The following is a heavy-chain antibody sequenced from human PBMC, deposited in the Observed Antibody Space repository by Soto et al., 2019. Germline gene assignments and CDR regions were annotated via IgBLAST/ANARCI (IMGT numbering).Heavy chain of an antibody. V-gene: IGHV4-31*03. CDR2: IYYSGST. D-gene: IGHD1-20*01. J-gene: IGHJ5*02. CDR3: ARGGPITGTFLGKNWFDP. Sequence: SETLSLTCTVSGGSISSGGYYWSWIRQHPGKGLEWIGYIYYSGSTYYNPSLKSRVTISVDTSKNQFSLQLNFVTPEDTAVYYCARGGPITGTFLGKNWFDPWGQGTLVTVSS. CDR1: GGSISSGGYY.